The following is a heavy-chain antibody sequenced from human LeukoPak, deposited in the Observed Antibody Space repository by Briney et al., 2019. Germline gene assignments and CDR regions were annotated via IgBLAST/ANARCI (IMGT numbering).Heavy chain of an antibody. CDR2: INHSGST. V-gene: IGHV4-34*01. J-gene: IGHJ4*02. D-gene: IGHD4-23*01. Sequence: SETLSLTCAVYGGSFSGYYWSWIRQPPGKGLEWTGEINHSGSTNYNPSLKSRVTISVDTSKNQFSLKLSPVTAADTAVYYCARGRGDLVTTVVTPTYYFDYWGQGTLVTVSS. CDR3: ARGRGDLVTTVVTPTYYFDY. CDR1: GGSFSGYY.